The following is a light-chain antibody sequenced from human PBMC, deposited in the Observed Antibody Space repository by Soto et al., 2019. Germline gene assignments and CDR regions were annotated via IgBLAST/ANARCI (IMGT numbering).Light chain of an antibody. Sequence: VLAPPASLSWAPGQADTLPFPGTRSYVGGYNYVSWYQQHPGKAPKLMIYDVSNRPSGVSNRFSGSKSGNTASLTISGLQAEDEADYYCSSYTSSSLYVFGTGTKVTVL. CDR3: SSYTSSSLYV. CDR2: DVS. V-gene: IGLV2-14*01. J-gene: IGLJ1*01. CDR1: RSYVGGYNY.